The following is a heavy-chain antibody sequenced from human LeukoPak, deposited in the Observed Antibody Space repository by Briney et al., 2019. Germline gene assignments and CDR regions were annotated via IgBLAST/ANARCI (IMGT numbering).Heavy chain of an antibody. V-gene: IGHV3-21*01. D-gene: IGHD3-22*01. CDR2: ISSSSSYI. Sequence: GGSLRLSCAASGFTFSSYSMNWVRQAPGKGLEWVSSISSSSSYIYYADSVKGRFTISRDNAKNSLYLQMNSLRAEDTAVYYCARDWNTYYYDSSGYQGYWGQGTLVTVSP. J-gene: IGHJ4*02. CDR1: GFTFSSYS. CDR3: ARDWNTYYYDSSGYQGY.